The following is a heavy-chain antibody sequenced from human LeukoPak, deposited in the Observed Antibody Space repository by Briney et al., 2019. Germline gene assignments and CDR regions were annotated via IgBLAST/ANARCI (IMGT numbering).Heavy chain of an antibody. CDR2: IKSKTDGGTT. Sequence: GGFLRLSCAASGFTFSNAWMNWVRQAPGKGLEWVGRIKSKTDGGTTDYAAPVKGRFTISRDDSKNTLYLQMNSLKTEDTAVYYCTTTVLWFGEYGGDYWGQGTLVTVSS. CDR1: GFTFSNAW. J-gene: IGHJ4*02. CDR3: TTTVLWFGEYGGDY. V-gene: IGHV3-15*07. D-gene: IGHD3-10*01.